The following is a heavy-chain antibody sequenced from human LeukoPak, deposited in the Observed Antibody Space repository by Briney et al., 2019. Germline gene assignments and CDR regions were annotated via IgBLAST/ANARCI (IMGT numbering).Heavy chain of an antibody. V-gene: IGHV3-33*01. D-gene: IGHD3-22*01. J-gene: IGHJ4*02. CDR2: IWYNGSNK. CDR1: GFTFSSYG. CDR3: ARDLIRGPNYDSSGYPVDY. Sequence: GGALRLSCAASGFTFSSYGMHWVRQAPGKGLEGVAVIWYNGSNKYYADSVKGRFTNSRDNSKNTLYLQMNSLRAEDTAVYYCARDLIRGPNYDSSGYPVDYWGQGTRVTVSS.